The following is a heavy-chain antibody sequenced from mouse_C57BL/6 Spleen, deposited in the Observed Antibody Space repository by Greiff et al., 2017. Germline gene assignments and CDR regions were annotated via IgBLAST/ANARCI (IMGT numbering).Heavy chain of an antibody. D-gene: IGHD3-3*01. J-gene: IGHJ2*01. CDR1: GYSITSGYY. V-gene: IGHV3-6*01. Sequence: EVKLLESGPGLVKPSQSLSLTCSVTGYSITSGYYWNWIRQFPGNKLEWMGYISYDGSNNYNPSLKNRISITRDTSKNQFFLKLNSVTTEDTATYYCASRDEVDYWGQGTTLTVSS. CDR2: ISYDGSN. CDR3: ASRDEVDY.